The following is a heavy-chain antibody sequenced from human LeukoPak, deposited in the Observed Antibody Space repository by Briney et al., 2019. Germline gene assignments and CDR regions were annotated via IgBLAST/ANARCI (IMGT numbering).Heavy chain of an antibody. CDR3: AKGVGDYGDYGWYFDL. J-gene: IGHJ2*01. CDR1: GFTFSSYG. Sequence: GGSLRLSCAASGFTFSSYGIHWVRQAPGKGLEWVAVISYGGSDKDFADSVKGRFTTSRDNSKNTLFLQMNSLRAEDTAVYYCAKGVGDYGDYGWYFDLWGRGTLVTVSS. CDR2: ISYGGSDK. V-gene: IGHV3-30*18. D-gene: IGHD4-17*01.